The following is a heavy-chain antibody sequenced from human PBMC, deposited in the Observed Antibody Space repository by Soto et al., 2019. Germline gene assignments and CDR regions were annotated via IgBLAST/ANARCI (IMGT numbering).Heavy chain of an antibody. Sequence: SETLSLTCTVSGGSIISSSYYWVWIRQPPGKGLEWIGSIYYSGSTYYNPSLKSRVTISVDTSKNQFSLKLSSVTAADTAVYYCARRGFMGATTIDYWGQGTLVTVSS. CDR1: GGSIISSSYY. J-gene: IGHJ4*02. V-gene: IGHV4-39*01. CDR3: ARRGFMGATTIDY. D-gene: IGHD1-26*01. CDR2: IYYSGST.